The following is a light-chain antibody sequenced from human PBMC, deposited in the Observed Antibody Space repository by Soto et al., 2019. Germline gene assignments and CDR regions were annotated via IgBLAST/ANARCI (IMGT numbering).Light chain of an antibody. CDR2: EAL. Sequence: ETVLTQSPATLSLSPGERATLSCRASRSISTYLAWYQQKPGQAPRLLIYEALNRATGIPARFSGSGSGTDFTLTISSLEPEDFPVYYCQQRNNWPLTFGGGTKVEIK. CDR3: QQRNNWPLT. CDR1: RSISTY. V-gene: IGKV3-11*01. J-gene: IGKJ4*02.